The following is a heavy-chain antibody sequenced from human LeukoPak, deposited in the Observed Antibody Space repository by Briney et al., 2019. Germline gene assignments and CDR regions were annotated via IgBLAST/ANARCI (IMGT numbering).Heavy chain of an antibody. Sequence: GGSLRLSCAASGFTFNNYAMSWVRQAPGKGLEWVAAISGNGGRTYYTDSVKGRFTISRDNPKNTLYLQMNSLRAEDTAVYYCAKTGGYYYYYYGMDVWGQGTTVTVSS. CDR1: GFTFNNYA. V-gene: IGHV3-23*01. CDR3: AKTGGYYYYYYGMDV. J-gene: IGHJ6*02. D-gene: IGHD1-14*01. CDR2: ISGNGGRT.